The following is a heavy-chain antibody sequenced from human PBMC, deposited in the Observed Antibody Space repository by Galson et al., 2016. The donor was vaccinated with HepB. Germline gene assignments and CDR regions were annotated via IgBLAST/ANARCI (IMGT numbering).Heavy chain of an antibody. V-gene: IGHV3-7*03. D-gene: IGHD6-19*01. CDR3: ARYGDEAGWNFHQ. CDR1: GFTVGRLW. J-gene: IGHJ1*01. Sequence: SLRLACAASGFTVGRLWRNWVRQAPGKGLEWVASVKEDGSKSFYADSVKGRFTISSDNVGNSLSLQMNSLRAEDTAVYYCARYGDEAGWNFHQWGQGTLVTVSS. CDR2: VKEDGSKS.